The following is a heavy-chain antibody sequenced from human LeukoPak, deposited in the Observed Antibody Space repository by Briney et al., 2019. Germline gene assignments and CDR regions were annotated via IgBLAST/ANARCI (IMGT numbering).Heavy chain of an antibody. Sequence: SETLSLTCAVYGGSFSGYYWSWIRQPPGKGPEWIGEINHSGSTNYNPSLKSRVTISVDTSKNQFSLKLSSVTAADTAVYYCARVRRGNSSGWYIPSPYYYYGMDVWGQGTTVTVSS. D-gene: IGHD6-19*01. J-gene: IGHJ6*02. CDR2: INHSGST. V-gene: IGHV4-34*01. CDR1: GGSFSGYY. CDR3: ARVRRGNSSGWYIPSPYYYYGMDV.